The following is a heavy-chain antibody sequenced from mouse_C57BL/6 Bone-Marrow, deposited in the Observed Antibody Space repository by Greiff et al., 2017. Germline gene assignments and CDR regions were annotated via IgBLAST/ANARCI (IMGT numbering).Heavy chain of an antibody. CDR2: INPSTGGT. Sequence: VQLQQSGPELVKPGASVKISCKASGYSFTGYYMNWVKQSPEKSLEWIGEINPSTGGTTYNQKFTAKATLTVDKSSSTAYMQLKSLTSEDSAVYYCARGIYYGYAWFAYWGQGTLVTVSA. J-gene: IGHJ3*01. CDR3: ARGIYYGYAWFAY. D-gene: IGHD2-2*01. V-gene: IGHV1-42*01. CDR1: GYSFTGYY.